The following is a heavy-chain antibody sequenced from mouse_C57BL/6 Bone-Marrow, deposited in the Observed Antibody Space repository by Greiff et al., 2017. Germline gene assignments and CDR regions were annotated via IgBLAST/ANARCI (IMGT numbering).Heavy chain of an antibody. Sequence: EVQLQQSGPELVKPGASVKMSCKASGYTFTDYNMHWVQQSHGKSLEWIGYINPNNGGTSYNQKFKGKATLTVNKSSSTAYMELRSLISEDSAVYYCANDLLWLRRYYYAMDYWGQGTSVTVSS. V-gene: IGHV1-22*01. CDR1: GYTFTDYN. CDR2: INPNNGGT. CDR3: ANDLLWLRRYYYAMDY. D-gene: IGHD2-2*01. J-gene: IGHJ4*01.